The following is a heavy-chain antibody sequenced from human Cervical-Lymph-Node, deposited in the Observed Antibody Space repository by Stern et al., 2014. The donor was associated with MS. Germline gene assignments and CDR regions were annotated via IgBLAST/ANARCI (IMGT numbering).Heavy chain of an antibody. CDR1: GFTLSSYA. D-gene: IGHD6-19*01. V-gene: IGHV3-23*04. J-gene: IGHJ4*02. CDR3: AKDRGGSGWPFDY. Sequence: EVQLVESGGGLVQPGGSLRLSCAASGFTLSSYAMSWVRQAPGKGLEWVSSMQGRFTISRDNSKNTLYLQMNSLRAEDTAVYYCAKDRGGSGWPFDYWGQGTLVTVSS.